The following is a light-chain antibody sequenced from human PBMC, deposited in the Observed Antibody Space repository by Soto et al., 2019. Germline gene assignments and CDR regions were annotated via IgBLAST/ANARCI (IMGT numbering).Light chain of an antibody. CDR2: STN. CDR3: ATWDESLSGVV. V-gene: IGLV1-47*02. CDR1: SSKIGSNY. Sequence: QSVLTQPPSASGTPGQRVTISCSGSSSKIGSNYVYWYQQLPGTAPKLLIYSTNQRPSGVPDRFSGSKYGTSASLASSGLRSEDEANYFCATWDESLSGVVFGGGTKLTFL. J-gene: IGLJ2*01.